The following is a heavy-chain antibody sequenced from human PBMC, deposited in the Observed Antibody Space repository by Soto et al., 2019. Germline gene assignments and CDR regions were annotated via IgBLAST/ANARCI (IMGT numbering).Heavy chain of an antibody. V-gene: IGHV3-53*02. Sequence: EVQLVETGGGLIQPGGSLRLSCAVSGFTVSYNYMSWVRQAPGKGLERVSVIYSGGSTYYADSVKGRFTISRDNSKNTVYLQMNSLSSEDTAVYYCVRLELGIGLDYWGQGTLVTVSS. CDR3: VRLELGIGLDY. D-gene: IGHD1-20*01. CDR1: GFTVSYNY. CDR2: IYSGGST. J-gene: IGHJ4*02.